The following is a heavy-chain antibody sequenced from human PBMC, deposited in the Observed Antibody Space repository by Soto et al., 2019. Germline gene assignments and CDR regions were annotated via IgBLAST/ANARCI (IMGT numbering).Heavy chain of an antibody. CDR2: INTDGSVA. D-gene: IGHD2-15*01. J-gene: IGHJ4*02. CDR3: MRDMQLWRLGS. V-gene: IGHV3-74*03. CDR1: GLTFRSYW. Sequence: EVQLVESGGGLVQPGESLRLSCAASGLTFRSYWMHWVRQAPGKGLAWVSRINTDGSVAMYVDSVKGRFTISRDNAKNTLWLRLNRIRDEDTAIYYCMRDMQLWRLGSWGQGMLVTVS.